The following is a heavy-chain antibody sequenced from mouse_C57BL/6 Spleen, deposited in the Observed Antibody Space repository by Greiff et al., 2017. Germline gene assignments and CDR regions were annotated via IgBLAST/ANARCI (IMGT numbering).Heavy chain of an antibody. V-gene: IGHV5-17*01. J-gene: IGHJ4*01. CDR2: ISSGSSTI. CDR3: AKTYYSNTYYAMDY. D-gene: IGHD2-5*01. Sequence: EVKLMESGGGLVKPGGSLKLSCAASGFTFSDYGMHWVRQAPEKGLEWVAYISSGSSTIYYADTVKGRFTISRDNAKNTLFLQMTSLRSEDTAMYYCAKTYYSNTYYAMDYWGQGTSVTVSS. CDR1: GFTFSDYG.